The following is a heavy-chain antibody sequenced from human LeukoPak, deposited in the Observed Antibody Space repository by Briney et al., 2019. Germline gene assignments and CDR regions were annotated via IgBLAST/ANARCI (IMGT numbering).Heavy chain of an antibody. V-gene: IGHV4-34*01. CDR3: ARGGGCSSSVDY. CDR1: GGSFSGYY. CDR2: INHSGST. Sequence: SVTLSLTCAVYGGSFSGYYWSWIRQPPGKGLEWIGEINHSGSTNYNPSLKSRVTISVDTSKNQFSLKLSSVTAADTAVYYCARGGGCSSSVDYWGQGTLVTVSS. D-gene: IGHD6-6*01. J-gene: IGHJ4*02.